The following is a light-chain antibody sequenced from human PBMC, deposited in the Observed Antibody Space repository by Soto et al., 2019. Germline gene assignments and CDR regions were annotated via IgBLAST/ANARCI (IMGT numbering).Light chain of an antibody. CDR3: QQYDYWPPYT. V-gene: IGKV3-15*01. J-gene: IGKJ2*01. CDR1: QSVSSN. CDR2: GAS. Sequence: EIVMTQSPATLSVSPGERATLSCRASQSVSSNLAWYQQKPGQPPRLLIYGASTRATGIPARFSGSGSGTEFTLTIDSLQSEDFAVYYCQQYDYWPPYTFGQGTQLEIK.